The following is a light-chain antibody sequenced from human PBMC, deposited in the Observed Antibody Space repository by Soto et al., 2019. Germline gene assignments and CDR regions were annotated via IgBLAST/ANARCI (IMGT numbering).Light chain of an antibody. Sequence: QSALTQAASGTGFPGQSITISCTGTSSDVGGYNYVSWYQQHPGKAPKLMIYDVSNRPSGVSNRFSGSKSGNTASLTISGLQAEDEADYYCSSYTSSSTLLYVFGTGTKVTVL. V-gene: IGLV2-14*01. J-gene: IGLJ1*01. CDR2: DVS. CDR3: SSYTSSSTLLYV. CDR1: SSDVGGYNY.